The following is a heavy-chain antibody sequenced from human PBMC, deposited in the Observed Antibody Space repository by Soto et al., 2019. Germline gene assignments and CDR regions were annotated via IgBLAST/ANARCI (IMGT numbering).Heavy chain of an antibody. Sequence: QVQLVESGGGVVQPGRSLRLSCAASGFTFSAYDMHWVRQAPDKGLEWVAFISFDGSEIYFGDSVKGRFTISRDNSKNTVYLQVNSLRAEDTAIYYCAKVRGIYCSSGTCPPGYWGQGTLVTVSS. CDR3: AKVRGIYCSSGTCPPGY. CDR1: GFTFSAYD. D-gene: IGHD2-15*01. V-gene: IGHV3-30*18. J-gene: IGHJ4*02. CDR2: ISFDGSEI.